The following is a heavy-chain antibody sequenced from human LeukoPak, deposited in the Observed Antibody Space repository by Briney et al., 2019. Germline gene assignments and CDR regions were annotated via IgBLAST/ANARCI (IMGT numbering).Heavy chain of an antibody. CDR1: GFTFSTYV. V-gene: IGHV3-23*01. J-gene: IGHJ4*02. Sequence: GGSLRLSCAASGFTFSTYVMSWVRQAPGKGLEWVSAISGSGGSTYYADSVKGRFTISRDNSKNTLYLQMNSLGADDTAVYYCARDSPGYLAYDSWGQGTLVTVSS. D-gene: IGHD1-1*01. CDR3: ARDSPGYLAYDS. CDR2: ISGSGGST.